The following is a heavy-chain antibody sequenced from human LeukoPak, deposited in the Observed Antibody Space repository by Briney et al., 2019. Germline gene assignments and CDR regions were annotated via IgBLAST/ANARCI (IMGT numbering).Heavy chain of an antibody. D-gene: IGHD2-2*01. CDR3: ARAYCSSTSCYGLFDY. J-gene: IGHJ4*02. CDR2: IIPILGIA. CDR1: GGTFSSYA. Sequence: ASVKVSCKASGGTFSSYAISWVRQAPGQGLEWMGRIIPILGIANYAQKLQGRVTMTTDTSTSTAYMELRSLRSDDTAVYYCARAYCSSTSCYGLFDYWGQGTLVTVSS. V-gene: IGHV1-69*04.